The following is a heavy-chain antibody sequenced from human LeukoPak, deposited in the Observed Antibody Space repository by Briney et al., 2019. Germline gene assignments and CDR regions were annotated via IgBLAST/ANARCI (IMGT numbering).Heavy chain of an antibody. Sequence: PGGSLRLSCAASGFTVSSNYMSWVRQPPGKGLEWIGEIHHSGNTNYSPSLKSRVTISLDKSRNQFSLKLNSVTAADTAVYYCAKAGVWLPAVWGQGTLVTVSS. J-gene: IGHJ4*02. CDR1: GFTVSSNY. CDR3: AKAGVWLPAV. CDR2: IHHSGNT. V-gene: IGHV4-4*02. D-gene: IGHD3-9*01.